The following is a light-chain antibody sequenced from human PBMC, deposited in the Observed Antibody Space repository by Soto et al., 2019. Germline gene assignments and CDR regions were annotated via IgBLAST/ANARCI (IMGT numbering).Light chain of an antibody. CDR1: HSFSSRY. J-gene: IGKJ4*01. CDR2: GAS. V-gene: IGKV3-20*01. Sequence: EIVLTLSPGTLSLSPGERATLSCRDSHSFSSRYVASYQNQPCQAPRLLTDGASSRATGIPDSFSGSGSETDFSLTSSKREPEDFAVYDCQQYGSSPPVTCVGGTKVDSK. CDR3: QQYGSSPPVT.